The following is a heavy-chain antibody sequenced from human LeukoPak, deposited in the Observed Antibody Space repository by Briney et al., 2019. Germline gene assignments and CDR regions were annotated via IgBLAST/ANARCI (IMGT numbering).Heavy chain of an antibody. Sequence: GRSLRLSCAASGFTFSSYAMHWVRQAPGKGLEWVAVISYDGSNKYYADSVKGRFTISRDNSKNTLYLQMNSLRAEDTAVYYCARDYRSGGSCYFDYWGQGTLVTVSS. J-gene: IGHJ4*02. CDR3: ARDYRSGGSCYFDY. D-gene: IGHD2-15*01. V-gene: IGHV3-30*04. CDR2: ISYDGSNK. CDR1: GFTFSSYA.